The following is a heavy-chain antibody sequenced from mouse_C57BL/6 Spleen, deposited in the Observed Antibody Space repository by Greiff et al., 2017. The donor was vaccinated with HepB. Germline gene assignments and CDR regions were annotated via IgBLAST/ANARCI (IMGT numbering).Heavy chain of an antibody. CDR1: GYAFTNYL. Sequence: QVQLQQSGAELVRPGTSVKVSCKASGYAFTNYLIEWVKQRPGQGLEWIGVINPGSGGTNYNEKFKGKATLTADKSSRTAYMQLSSLTSEDSAVYFCARVSGSRGWYFDVWGTGTTVTVSS. D-gene: IGHD1-1*01. V-gene: IGHV1-54*01. CDR2: INPGSGGT. J-gene: IGHJ1*03. CDR3: ARVSGSRGWYFDV.